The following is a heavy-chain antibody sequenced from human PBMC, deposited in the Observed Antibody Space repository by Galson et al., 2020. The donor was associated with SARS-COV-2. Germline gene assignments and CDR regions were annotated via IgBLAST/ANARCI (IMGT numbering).Heavy chain of an antibody. CDR3: ARVRTSTSWYFDY. D-gene: IGHD6-13*01. Sequence: SETLSLTCTVSGGSISSGGYYWSWIRQHPGKGLEWIGYIYYSGSTYYNPSLKSRVTISVDTSKNQFSLKLSSVTAAATAVYYCARVRTSTSWYFDYWGQGTLVTVSS. V-gene: IGHV4-31*03. CDR1: GGSISSGGYY. CDR2: IYYSGST. J-gene: IGHJ4*02.